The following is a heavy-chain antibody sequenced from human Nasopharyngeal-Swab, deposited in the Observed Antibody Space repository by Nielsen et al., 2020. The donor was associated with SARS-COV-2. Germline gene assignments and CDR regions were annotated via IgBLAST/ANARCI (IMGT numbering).Heavy chain of an antibody. J-gene: IGHJ4*02. V-gene: IGHV4-61*07. Sequence: IRQCPWHGLEWIGYIYYSGSTNYNPSLKSRVTISVDTSKNQFSLKLSSVTAADTAVYYCARLRNYDSSGYSTYYFDYWGQGTLVTVSS. CDR3: ARLRNYDSSGYSTYYFDY. D-gene: IGHD3-22*01. CDR2: IYYSGST.